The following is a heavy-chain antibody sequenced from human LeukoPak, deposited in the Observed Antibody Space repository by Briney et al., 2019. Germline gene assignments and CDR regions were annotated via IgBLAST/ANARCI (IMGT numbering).Heavy chain of an antibody. CDR3: AKTDYFDY. CDR1: GFTSSGNW. D-gene: IGHD1-1*01. V-gene: IGHV3-74*01. J-gene: IGHJ4*02. CDR2: IKGDGSSA. Sequence: GGSLRLSCAASGFTSSGNWMHWVRQAPGKGLVWVSRIKGDGSSAYYADSVKGRFTISRDNAKNTLYLQMNSLRAEDTAVYYCAKTDYFDYWGQGTLVTVSS.